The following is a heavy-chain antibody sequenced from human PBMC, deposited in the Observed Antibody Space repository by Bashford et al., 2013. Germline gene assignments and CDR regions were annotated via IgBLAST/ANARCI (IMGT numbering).Heavy chain of an antibody. CDR2: IWYDGSNE. D-gene: IGHD2-15*01. V-gene: IGHV3-33*06. Sequence: GGSLETLLCSVWIHLQWLWHSRGSAEAPRRRGWSGVAVIWYDGSNENYADSVKGRFTISRDNSKNTVSLQMNSLTAEDTAVYYCAKDFASYASSTGPIDDWGQGTLVTVSS. CDR1: IHLQWLW. CDR3: AKDFASYASSTGPIDD. J-gene: IGHJ4*02.